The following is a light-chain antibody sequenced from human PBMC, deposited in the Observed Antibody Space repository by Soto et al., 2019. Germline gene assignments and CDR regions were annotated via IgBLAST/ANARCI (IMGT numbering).Light chain of an antibody. J-gene: IGKJ4*01. CDR1: QSVSGC. Sequence: EIVLTQSPATLSLSPGERATLSCRASQSVSGCLAWYQQKPGQAPRLLIYDASNRATGIPARFSGSGSGTDFTLTISSLEPEDFAVYYCQQRCNWPPVTFVGGTKVEIK. V-gene: IGKV3-11*01. CDR2: DAS. CDR3: QQRCNWPPVT.